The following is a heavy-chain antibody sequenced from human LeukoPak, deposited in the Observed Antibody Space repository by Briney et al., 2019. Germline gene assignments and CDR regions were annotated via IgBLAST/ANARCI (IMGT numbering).Heavy chain of an antibody. D-gene: IGHD1-1*01. J-gene: IGHJ3*02. CDR1: GFTFSSYA. CDR2: IRYDGSNK. CDR3: AKDGYVDAFDI. Sequence: GGSLRLSCAASGFTFSSYAMHWVRQAPGKGLLWVAFIRYDGSNKYYGDSVKGRFTISRDNSKNTLYLQMNSLRAEDTAVYYCAKDGYVDAFDIWGQGTVVTVSS. V-gene: IGHV3-30*02.